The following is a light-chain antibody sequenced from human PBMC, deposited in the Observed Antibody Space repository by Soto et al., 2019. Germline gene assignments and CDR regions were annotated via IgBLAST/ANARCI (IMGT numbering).Light chain of an antibody. CDR2: LNSDGSH. CDR1: SGHSSYA. Sequence: QTVVTQSPSASASLGASVKLTCTLSSGHSSYAIAWHQQQPEKGPRYLMKLNSDGSHNKGDGIPDRFSGSSSGAERYLTISSLQSEDEADYYCQTWGTDLSVVFGGGTKLTVL. CDR3: QTWGTDLSVV. J-gene: IGLJ2*01. V-gene: IGLV4-69*01.